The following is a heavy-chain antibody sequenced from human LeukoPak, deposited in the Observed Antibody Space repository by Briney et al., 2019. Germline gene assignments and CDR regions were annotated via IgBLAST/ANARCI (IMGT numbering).Heavy chain of an antibody. CDR2: ISYDGSNK. D-gene: IGHD6-13*01. V-gene: IGHV3-30*04. CDR1: GFTFSSYA. CDR3: AGSRPAHIAAAGPLVY. J-gene: IGHJ4*02. Sequence: GRSLRLSCAASGFTFSSYAMHWVRQAPGKGLEWVAVISYDGSNKYYADSVKGRFTISRDNSKNTLYLQMNSLRAEDTAVYYCAGSRPAHIAAAGPLVYWGQGTLVTVSS.